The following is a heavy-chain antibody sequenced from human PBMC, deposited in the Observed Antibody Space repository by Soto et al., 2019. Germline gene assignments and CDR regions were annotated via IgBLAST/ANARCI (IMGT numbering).Heavy chain of an antibody. D-gene: IGHD3-22*01. CDR2: ISGSGGST. J-gene: IGHJ6*02. Sequence: GGSLRLSCAASGFTFSSYAMSWVRQAPGKGLEWVSAISGSGGSTYYADSVKGRFTISRDNSKNTLYLQMSSLRAEDTAVYYFAKSLPRDYYDSSGYYPVPYYYGMDVWGQGTTVTVSS. V-gene: IGHV3-23*01. CDR3: AKSLPRDYYDSSGYYPVPYYYGMDV. CDR1: GFTFSSYA.